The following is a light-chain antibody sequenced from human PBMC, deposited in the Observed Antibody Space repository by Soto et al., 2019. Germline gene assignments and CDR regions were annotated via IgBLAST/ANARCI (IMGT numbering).Light chain of an antibody. J-gene: IGKJ1*01. CDR3: QQSSNTPWT. CDR1: QSVSSN. V-gene: IGKV3-15*01. Sequence: EIVMTQSPATLSVSPGERATFSCRASQSVSSNLAWYQQKPGQAPRLLIYGASIRATGIPSRFSGSGSGTDFTLTISSLQPEDFATYYCQQSSNTPWTFGQGTKVDI. CDR2: GAS.